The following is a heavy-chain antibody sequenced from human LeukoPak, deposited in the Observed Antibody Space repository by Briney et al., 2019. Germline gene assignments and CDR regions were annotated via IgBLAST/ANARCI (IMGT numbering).Heavy chain of an antibody. V-gene: IGHV3-49*03. Sequence: GGSLRLSCTASGFTFGDYAMSWIRQAPGKGLEWVGFIRRKPYGGTTENAASVKGRFTISRDDSKSIAYLQMNSLKTEDTAVYYCARGGVYCSSVSCSVDYWGQGILVTVSS. CDR2: IRRKPYGGTT. J-gene: IGHJ4*02. D-gene: IGHD2-2*01. CDR3: ARGGVYCSSVSCSVDY. CDR1: GFTFGDYA.